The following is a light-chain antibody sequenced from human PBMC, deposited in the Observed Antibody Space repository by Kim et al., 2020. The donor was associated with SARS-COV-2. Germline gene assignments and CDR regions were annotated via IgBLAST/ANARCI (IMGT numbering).Light chain of an antibody. CDR2: GAS. Sequence: EIVLTQSPGTLSLSPGERATLSCRASQSVSSTYLAWDQQKPGQAPRVLVFGASRRATGIPDRFTGSGSGTDFTLTISRLEPEDFAVYYCQQYGSSPRTFGGGTKGDIK. V-gene: IGKV3-20*01. CDR1: QSVSSTY. CDR3: QQYGSSPRT. J-gene: IGKJ4*01.